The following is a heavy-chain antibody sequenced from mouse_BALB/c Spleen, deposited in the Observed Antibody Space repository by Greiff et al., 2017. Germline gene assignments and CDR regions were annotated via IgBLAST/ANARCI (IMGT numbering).Heavy chain of an antibody. V-gene: IGHV1S29*02. J-gene: IGHJ3*01. D-gene: IGHD2-4*01. CDR3: ARTGMITWFAY. CDR1: GYTFTDYN. CDR2: IYPYNGGT. Sequence: VQLQQSGPELVKPGASVKISCKASGYTFTDYNMHWVKQSHGKSLEWIGYIYPYNGGTGYNQKFKSKATLTVDNSSSTAYMELRSLTSEDSAVYYCARTGMITWFAYWGQGTLVTVSA.